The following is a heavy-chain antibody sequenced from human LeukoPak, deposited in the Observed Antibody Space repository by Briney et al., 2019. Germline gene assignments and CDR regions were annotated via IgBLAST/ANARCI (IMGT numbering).Heavy chain of an antibody. J-gene: IGHJ6*03. CDR1: GGTFSSYA. CDR2: IIPIFGTA. CDR3: ASLLEHQYYYYYYMDV. V-gene: IGHV1-69*13. Sequence: GASVKVSCKASGGTFSSYAISWVRQAPGQGLEWMGGIIPIFGTANYAQKFQGRVTITADESTSTAYMELSSLRSEDTAVYYCASLLEHQYYYYYYMDVWGKGTTVTVSS. D-gene: IGHD1/OR15-1a*01.